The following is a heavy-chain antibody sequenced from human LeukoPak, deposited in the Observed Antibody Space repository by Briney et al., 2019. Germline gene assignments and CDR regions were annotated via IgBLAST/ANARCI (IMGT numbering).Heavy chain of an antibody. Sequence: SVKVSCKASGGTFSSYAISWVRQAPGRGLEWMGRIIPIFGTANYAQKFQGRVTITTDESTSTAYMELSSLRSEDTAVYYCASGRRVPSSLDYWGQGTLVTVSS. D-gene: IGHD2-2*01. CDR3: ASGRRVPSSLDY. CDR1: GGTFSSYA. CDR2: IIPIFGTA. J-gene: IGHJ4*02. V-gene: IGHV1-69*05.